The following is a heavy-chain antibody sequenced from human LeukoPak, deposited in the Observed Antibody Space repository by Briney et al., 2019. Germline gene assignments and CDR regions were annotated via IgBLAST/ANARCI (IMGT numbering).Heavy chain of an antibody. D-gene: IGHD6-19*01. J-gene: IGHJ4*02. CDR2: ISYDGSNK. V-gene: IGHV3-30*03. CDR3: ARGRGRQWLVNEYYFDY. Sequence: GGSLRLSCAASGFTFSSYGMHWVRQAPGKGLERVEVISYDGSNKYYADSVKGRFTISRDTSKNTLYLQMNSLRAEDTAVYYCARGRGRQWLVNEYYFDYWGQGTLVTVSS. CDR1: GFTFSSYG.